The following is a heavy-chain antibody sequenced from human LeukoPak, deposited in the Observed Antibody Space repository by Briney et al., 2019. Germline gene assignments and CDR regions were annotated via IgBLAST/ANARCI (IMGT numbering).Heavy chain of an antibody. Sequence: PSETLSLTCTVSGGSISSSSYYWGWIRQPPGKGLEWIGSIYYSGSTYYNPSLKSRVTISVDTSKNQFSLKLSSVTAADTAVYYCAGITIFGVVLYWGQGTLVTDSS. J-gene: IGHJ4*02. CDR2: IYYSGST. CDR1: GGSISSSSYY. D-gene: IGHD3-3*01. V-gene: IGHV4-39*01. CDR3: AGITIFGVVLY.